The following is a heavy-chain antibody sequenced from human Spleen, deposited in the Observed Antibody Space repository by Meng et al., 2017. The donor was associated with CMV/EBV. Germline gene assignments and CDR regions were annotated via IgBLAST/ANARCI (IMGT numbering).Heavy chain of an antibody. V-gene: IGHV1-2*06. Sequence: FTAYYKHWVRQAPGQGLEWMGRVNPGNGGANYAQKFQGRVAMTTDTSISTAYLDLPRLRSDDTAVYYCARFRTGITMVRGALTADYWGQGTLVTVSS. CDR2: VNPGNGGA. J-gene: IGHJ4*02. D-gene: IGHD3-10*01. CDR3: ARFRTGITMVRGALTADY. CDR1: FTAYY.